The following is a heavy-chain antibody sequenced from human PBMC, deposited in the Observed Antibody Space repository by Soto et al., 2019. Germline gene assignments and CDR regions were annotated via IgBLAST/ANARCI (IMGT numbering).Heavy chain of an antibody. CDR1: GYSISSGYY. V-gene: IGHV4-38-2*01. D-gene: IGHD3-22*01. CDR2: IYHGWST. Sequence: SGTLSLTCAVSGYSISSGYYWGWLRQPPGKGLEWIGSIYHGWSTYYNPSLNSRVTLSIDMTNNHVSLILNSVTAADTAVYYCARVGPWVPYYYDSSPYTFENWFDPWGQGTLVTVSS. J-gene: IGHJ5*02. CDR3: ARVGPWVPYYYDSSPYTFENWFDP.